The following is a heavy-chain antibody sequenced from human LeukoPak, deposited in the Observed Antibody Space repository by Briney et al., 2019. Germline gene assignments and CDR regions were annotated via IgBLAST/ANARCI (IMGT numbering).Heavy chain of an antibody. CDR1: GFTVSSNY. Sequence: GSLRLSCAASGFTVSSNYMSWVRQAPGKGLEWVSVIYSGGSTYYADSVKGRFTISRDNSKNTLYLQMNSLRAEDTAVYYCARPIYDYVLDVWGQGTTVTVSS. CDR3: ARPIYDYVLDV. V-gene: IGHV3-53*01. CDR2: IYSGGST. D-gene: IGHD3-16*01. J-gene: IGHJ6*02.